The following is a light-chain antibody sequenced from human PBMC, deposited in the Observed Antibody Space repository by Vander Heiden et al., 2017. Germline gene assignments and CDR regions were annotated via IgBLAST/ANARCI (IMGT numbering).Light chain of an antibody. CDR1: SSNNGWND. CDR2: RNN. J-gene: IGLJ3*02. Sequence: QPVLPPPPSASETPGPRVTNSCSGSSSNNGWNDVYWYQQLPGTAPKLVIYRNNQRHSGVPDRFSGSKSGTSATLAISGLRTEDEADYYCAAWDDSRSGWVFGGGTKLTVL. CDR3: AAWDDSRSGWV. V-gene: IGLV1-47*01.